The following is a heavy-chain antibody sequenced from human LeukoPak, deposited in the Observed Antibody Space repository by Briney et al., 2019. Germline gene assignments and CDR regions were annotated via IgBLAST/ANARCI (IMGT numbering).Heavy chain of an antibody. V-gene: IGHV1-8*01. CDR3: ARFRCSSTSCYYYYGMDV. J-gene: IGHJ6*02. Sequence: ASVKVSCKASGYTFTSYDINWVRRATGQGLEWMGWMNPNSGSTGYAQKFQGRVTMTRNTSISTAYMELSSLRSEDTAVYYCARFRCSSTSCYYYYGMDVWGQGTTVTVSS. CDR1: GYTFTSYD. CDR2: MNPNSGST. D-gene: IGHD2-2*01.